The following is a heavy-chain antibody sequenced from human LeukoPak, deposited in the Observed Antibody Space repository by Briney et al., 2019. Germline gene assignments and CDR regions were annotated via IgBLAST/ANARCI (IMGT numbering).Heavy chain of an antibody. V-gene: IGHV4-4*02. J-gene: IGHJ4*02. CDR1: GGSISSTNW. D-gene: IGHD7-27*01. Sequence: PSETLSLTCGVSGGSISSTNWWTWVRQPPGKGLEWIGEVRLDGKTNYNPSLESRVTISVDTSKNQFSLKLSSVTAADTAVYYCARLDWGSGGSGSFDYWGQGTLVTVSS. CDR3: ARLDWGSGGSGSFDY. CDR2: VRLDGKT.